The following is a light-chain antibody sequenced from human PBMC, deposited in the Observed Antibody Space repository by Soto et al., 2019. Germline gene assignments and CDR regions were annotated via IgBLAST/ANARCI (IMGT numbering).Light chain of an antibody. Sequence: EIVLTQSPATLSLSPGERATLSCRASQSVNNYLAWYQQKPGQAPRIIIYDASNRATGTPARFSGSGSGTDFTLTISSLDPEDFAVYYCQQRSNFFGGGTKVEIK. J-gene: IGKJ4*01. V-gene: IGKV3-11*01. CDR2: DAS. CDR3: QQRSNF. CDR1: QSVNNY.